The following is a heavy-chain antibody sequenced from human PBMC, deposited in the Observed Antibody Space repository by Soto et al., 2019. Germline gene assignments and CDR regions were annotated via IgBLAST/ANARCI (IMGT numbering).Heavy chain of an antibody. CDR2: ISPKSGGT. Sequence: ASVKVSCKASGYTFTGYYIHWVRQAPGPGLEWVGEISPKSGGTRYAQKFQGRVTMTKDTSITTVYMELSNLSPDDTAVYYCGRGRSGEIVVFYWGQGTLVTVSS. J-gene: IGHJ4*02. CDR3: GRGRSGEIVVFY. V-gene: IGHV1-2*02. D-gene: IGHD1-26*01. CDR1: GYTFTGYY.